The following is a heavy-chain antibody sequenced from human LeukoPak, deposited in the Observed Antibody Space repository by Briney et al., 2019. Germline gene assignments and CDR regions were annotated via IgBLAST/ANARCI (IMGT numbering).Heavy chain of an antibody. CDR1: GFIFSDYY. Sequence: GGSLRLSCAASGFIFSDYYMSWIRQAPGKGLEWVSYISSSGTSRYYADSVKGRITISRDNTRNSLYLQMNSLTVEDTAVYYCAREPHSSGYSSDYYYYMDVWGKGTTVTVSS. V-gene: IGHV3-11*04. D-gene: IGHD3-22*01. CDR2: ISSSGTSR. CDR3: AREPHSSGYSSDYYYYMDV. J-gene: IGHJ6*03.